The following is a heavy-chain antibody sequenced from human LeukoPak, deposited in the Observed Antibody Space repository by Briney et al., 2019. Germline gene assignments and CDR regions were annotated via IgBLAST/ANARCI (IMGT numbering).Heavy chain of an antibody. CDR3: ARGVVAVAGTGWFDP. Sequence: WDPVSLPRALCGVFFRVYFWLWLPPPPGRGVEWRGKINHSGSTNYNPSLKSRVTISVDTSKNQFSLKLSSVTAADTAVYYCARGVVAVAGTGWFDPWGQGTLVTVSS. V-gene: IGHV4-34*01. D-gene: IGHD6-19*01. CDR1: GVFFRVYF. CDR2: INHSGST. J-gene: IGHJ5*02.